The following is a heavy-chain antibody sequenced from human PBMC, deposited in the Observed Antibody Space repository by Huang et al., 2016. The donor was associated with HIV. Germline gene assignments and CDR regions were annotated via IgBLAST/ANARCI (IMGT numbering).Heavy chain of an antibody. V-gene: IGHV3-30*18. Sequence: VQLVESGGGVVQPGRSLRLACAASGFGFSPYGLHWVRQAPGKGLEWGAGISYDGSNKYYAHSVKGRFTISRDTSENKGYLQMNSLRHEDTAVYYCAKDGADEEWDIDYWGQGTLVTVSS. CDR1: GFGFSPYG. CDR3: AKDGADEEWDIDY. CDR2: ISYDGSNK. D-gene: IGHD1-26*01. J-gene: IGHJ4*02.